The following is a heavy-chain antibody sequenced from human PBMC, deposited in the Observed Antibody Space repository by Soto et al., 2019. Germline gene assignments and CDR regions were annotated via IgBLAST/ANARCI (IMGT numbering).Heavy chain of an antibody. CDR2: IYPGDSDT. Sequence: PGVSQKVSWKGAGYSFTSYLIGGVRQMPGKGLEWMGIIYPGDSDTRYSPSFQGQVTISADKSISTAYLQWSSLKASDTAMYYCARIRTRGYCSGGSCYGVEDYYYYGMDVWGQGTTVTVS. D-gene: IGHD2-15*01. J-gene: IGHJ6*02. CDR3: ARIRTRGYCSGGSCYGVEDYYYYGMDV. CDR1: GYSFTSYL. V-gene: IGHV5-51*01.